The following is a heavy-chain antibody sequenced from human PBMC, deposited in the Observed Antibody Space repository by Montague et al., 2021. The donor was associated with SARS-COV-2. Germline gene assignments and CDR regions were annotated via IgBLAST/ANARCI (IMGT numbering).Heavy chain of an antibody. D-gene: IGHD3-22*01. V-gene: IGHV4-39*01. Sequence: SETLSLTCTVSGGSISSSSYYWGWIRKPPGKVLEWIGSIYYSGSTYYNPSLKSRVTISVDTSKNKFSLKLSSVTAADTAVYYCASPTYYYDSSGSDAFDIWGQGTMVTVSS. CDR1: GGSISSSSYY. J-gene: IGHJ3*02. CDR3: ASPTYYYDSSGSDAFDI. CDR2: IYYSGST.